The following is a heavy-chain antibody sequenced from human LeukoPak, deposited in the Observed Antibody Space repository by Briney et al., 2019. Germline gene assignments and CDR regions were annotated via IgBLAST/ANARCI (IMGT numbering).Heavy chain of an antibody. Sequence: GGSLRLSCAASGFTFYDYGMSWVRHAPGKGLEWVSGINWNGGGTAYADSVKGRFTISRDNAKNSLYLQMNSLRAGDTAFFYCATDRTYYYDSSGYYFDSYYFDFWGQGTLVTVSS. J-gene: IGHJ4*02. CDR3: ATDRTYYYDSSGYYFDSYYFDF. CDR2: INWNGGGT. D-gene: IGHD3-22*01. V-gene: IGHV3-20*04. CDR1: GFTFYDYG.